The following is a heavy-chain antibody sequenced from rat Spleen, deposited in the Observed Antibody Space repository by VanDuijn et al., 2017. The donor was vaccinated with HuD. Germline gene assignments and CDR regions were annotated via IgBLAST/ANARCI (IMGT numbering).Heavy chain of an antibody. CDR2: ISTGGGNT. CDR3: ARLGGLRNWFAY. CDR1: GFTFSNYG. D-gene: IGHD4-3*01. V-gene: IGHV5S13*01. Sequence: EVQLVESGGGLVQPGRSLKLSCAASGFTFSNYGMAWVRQAPTKGLEWVASISTGGGNTYWRDSVKGRFTISRDNAKNTQYLQMDSLRSEDTATYFCARLGGLRNWFAYWGQGTLVTVSS. J-gene: IGHJ3*01.